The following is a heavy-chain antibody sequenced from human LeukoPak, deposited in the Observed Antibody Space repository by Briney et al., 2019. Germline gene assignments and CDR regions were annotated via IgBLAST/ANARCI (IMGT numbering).Heavy chain of an antibody. Sequence: GMSLRLSCAASGFAFSRHTMRWVRQAPGKGLEWVAVIESDVTNKYHADSVKGRFTISRDNSKNTLYLQMSSLRPEDTALYFCARQDISLDDWGQGTLVTVSS. CDR1: GFAFSRHT. D-gene: IGHD3-3*02. J-gene: IGHJ4*02. CDR3: ARQDISLDD. V-gene: IGHV3-30-3*01. CDR2: IESDVTNK.